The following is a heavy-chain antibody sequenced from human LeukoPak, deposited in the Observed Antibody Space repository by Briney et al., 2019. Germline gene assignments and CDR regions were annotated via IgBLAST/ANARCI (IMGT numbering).Heavy chain of an antibody. V-gene: IGHV3-23*01. CDR2: ISGSGSNT. D-gene: IGHD2-21*02. CDR1: GFTFSNYA. Sequence: GGSLRLSCAASGFTFSNYAMSWVRQAPGKGLEWVSSISGSGSNTYCADSVKGRFTISRDNAKNSLYLQMNSLRAEDTAVYYCARDNPPSYCGGDCYGLWGQGTLVTVSS. CDR3: ARDNPPSYCGGDCYGL. J-gene: IGHJ4*02.